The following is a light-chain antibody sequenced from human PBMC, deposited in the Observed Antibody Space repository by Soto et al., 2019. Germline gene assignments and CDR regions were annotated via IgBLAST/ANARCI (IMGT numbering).Light chain of an antibody. J-gene: IGLJ2*01. Sequence: QSVLTQSSSASASLGSSVKLTCTLSSGHSSYIIAWHQQQPGKAPRYLMKLEGSGGYNRGSGVPDRFSGSSSGADRYLTISNLRSEDDGDYYCETWDSNSRVFGGGTKLTVL. CDR3: ETWDSNSRV. CDR1: SGHSSYI. CDR2: LEGSGGY. V-gene: IGLV4-60*03.